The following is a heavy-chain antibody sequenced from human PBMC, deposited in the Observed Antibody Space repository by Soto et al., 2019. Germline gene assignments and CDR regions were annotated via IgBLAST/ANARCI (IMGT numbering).Heavy chain of an antibody. CDR2: ISGSSTHT. D-gene: IGHD3-10*01. V-gene: IGHV3-11*05. CDR3: ASSRYQGSGTYYAYHH. J-gene: IGHJ1*01. Sequence: QVQLVESGGGLVKPGGSLRLSCAASGFTFSDDYMSWIRQAPGKGLEWVSYISGSSTHTNYADSVKGRFTTSRDNAKRLLYLQMNSLRAEDTAVYYCASSRYQGSGTYYAYHHWGQGTLVTASS. CDR1: GFTFSDDY.